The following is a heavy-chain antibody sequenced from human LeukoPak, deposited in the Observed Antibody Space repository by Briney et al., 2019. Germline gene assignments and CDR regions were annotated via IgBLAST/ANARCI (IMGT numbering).Heavy chain of an antibody. J-gene: IGHJ6*03. V-gene: IGHV3-30*07. CDR2: ISYNGRNK. CDR3: ARCSGVIVVVITGGDYYMDV. CDR1: GLTFSTYA. Sequence: GGSLRLSCAASGLTFSTYAMHWVRQAPDKGLEGVAVISYNGRNKYYADSVKGRFTISRDNSKNTLYLQMNSLEAEDTAVYYCARCSGVIVVVITGGDYYMDVWGKGTTVTISS. D-gene: IGHD3-22*01.